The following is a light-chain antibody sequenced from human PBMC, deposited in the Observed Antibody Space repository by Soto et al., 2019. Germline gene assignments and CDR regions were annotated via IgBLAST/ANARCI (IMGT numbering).Light chain of an antibody. CDR3: QSYDNNLTGLI. J-gene: IGLJ2*01. CDR1: TSNIGAGYT. Sequence: QSVLTQPPSVTGAPGQRITISCTGSTSNIGAGYTVHWYQQFPGTAPTLLRFTKANRPSGVPDRFSASKSGTSASLAITGLQGEDEADYYCQSYDNNLTGLIFGGGTKLPVL. V-gene: IGLV1-40*01. CDR2: TKA.